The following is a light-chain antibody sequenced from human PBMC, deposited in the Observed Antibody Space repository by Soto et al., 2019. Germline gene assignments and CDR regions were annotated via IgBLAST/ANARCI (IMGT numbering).Light chain of an antibody. CDR3: QQYSSWPPWT. CDR1: QSVISN. CDR2: GAS. V-gene: IGKV3-15*01. Sequence: MTQSPSTLSASVGDRVTISCRASQSVISNLAWYQQKPGQAPRLLIYGASARATGIPARFSGSGSGTEFTLTISSLESEDSAVYYCQQYSSWPPWTFGQGTKVEIK. J-gene: IGKJ1*01.